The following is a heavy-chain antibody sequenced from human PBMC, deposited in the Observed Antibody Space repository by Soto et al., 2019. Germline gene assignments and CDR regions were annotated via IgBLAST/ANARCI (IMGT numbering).Heavy chain of an antibody. CDR1: GFTFSSYA. CDR2: ISGSGGST. Sequence: PGGSLRLCCAASGFTFSSYAMSWVRQAPGKGLEWVSAISGSGGSTYYADSVKGRFTISRDNSKNTLYLQMNSLRAEDTAVYYCAKDLAKLRAPSWFDPWGQGTLVTVSS. CDR3: AKDLAKLRAPSWFDP. J-gene: IGHJ5*02. V-gene: IGHV3-23*01. D-gene: IGHD4-17*01.